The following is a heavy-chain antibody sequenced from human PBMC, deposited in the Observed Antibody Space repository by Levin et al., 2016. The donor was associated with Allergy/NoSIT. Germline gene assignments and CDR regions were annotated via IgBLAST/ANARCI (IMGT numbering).Heavy chain of an antibody. CDR3: ARALVYSGYDYVDY. CDR1: GGSFSGYY. V-gene: IGHV4-34*01. Sequence: SETLSLTCAVYGGSFSGYYWSWIRQPPGKGLEWIGEINHSGSTNYNPSLKSRVTISVDTSKNQFSLKLSSVTAADTAVYYCARALVYSGYDYVDYWGQGTLVTVSS. D-gene: IGHD5-12*01. J-gene: IGHJ4*02. CDR2: INHSGST.